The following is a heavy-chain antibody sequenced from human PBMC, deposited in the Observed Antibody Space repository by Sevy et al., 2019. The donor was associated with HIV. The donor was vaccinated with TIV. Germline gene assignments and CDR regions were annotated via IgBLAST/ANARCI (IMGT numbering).Heavy chain of an antibody. CDR2: INPSGGST. CDR1: GYTFTSYY. J-gene: IGHJ3*02. V-gene: IGHV1-46*03. Sequence: ASVKVSCKASGYTFTSYYMHWVRQAPGQGLEWMGIINPSGGSTSYAQKFQGRVTMTRDTSTSPVYMELSSLGSEDTAVYYCARVYFYGSGSPHAFDIWGQGTMVTVSS. CDR3: ARVYFYGSGSPHAFDI. D-gene: IGHD3-10*01.